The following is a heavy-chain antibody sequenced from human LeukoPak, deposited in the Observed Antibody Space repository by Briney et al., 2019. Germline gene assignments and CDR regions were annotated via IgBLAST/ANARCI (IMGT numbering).Heavy chain of an antibody. J-gene: IGHJ4*02. CDR3: ARTYFPYYYDSSGYYPDY. D-gene: IGHD3-22*01. V-gene: IGHV1-18*01. CDR2: ISAYNGNT. CDR1: GYTFTSYG. Sequence: ASVKVSCKASGYTFTSYGISWVRQAPGQGLEWMGWISAYNGNTNYAQKLQGRVTMTTDTSTSTAYMELRSPRSDDTAVYYCARTYFPYYYDSSGYYPDYWGQGTLVTVSS.